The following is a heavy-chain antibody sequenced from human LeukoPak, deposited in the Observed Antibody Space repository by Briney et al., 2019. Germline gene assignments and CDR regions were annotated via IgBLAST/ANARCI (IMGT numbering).Heavy chain of an antibody. J-gene: IGHJ4*02. CDR1: GFTFSSYW. Sequence: GGSLRLSCAAPGFTFSSYWMSWVRQAPGKGLEWVANIKQDGSEKYYVDSVKGRFTISRDNAKNSLYLQMNSLRAEDTAVYYCARDSPRITSGNFLYYFDYWGQGTLVTVSS. CDR2: IKQDGSEK. CDR3: ARDSPRITSGNFLYYFDY. V-gene: IGHV3-7*01. D-gene: IGHD1-26*01.